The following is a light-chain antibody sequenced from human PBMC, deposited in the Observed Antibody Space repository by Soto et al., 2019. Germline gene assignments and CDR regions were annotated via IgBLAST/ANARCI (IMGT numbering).Light chain of an antibody. CDR1: QSVTTN. Sequence: EVVMTQSPATLSLSPGERVTFSLMASQSVTTNLAWYQHKPGQSPRLLISDASTGASGIPPRFSGSGSGTEFTLTIDRLQSADFAVYYCQQYDRWPVTFGGGIKV. CDR3: QQYDRWPVT. J-gene: IGKJ4*01. V-gene: IGKV3-15*01. CDR2: DAS.